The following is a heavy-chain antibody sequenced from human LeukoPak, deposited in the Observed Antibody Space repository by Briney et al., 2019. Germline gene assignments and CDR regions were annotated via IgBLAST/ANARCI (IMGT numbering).Heavy chain of an antibody. J-gene: IGHJ4*02. D-gene: IGHD6-13*01. V-gene: IGHV3-11*01. Sequence: GGSLRLSCAASGFTFSDYYMSWIRQAPGKGLEWVSYISSSGSTIYYADSVKGRFTISRDNAKNSLYLQMNSLRAEDTAVYYCAARYSSSWRFDYWGQGTLVTVSS. CDR2: ISSSGSTI. CDR1: GFTFSDYY. CDR3: AARYSSSWRFDY.